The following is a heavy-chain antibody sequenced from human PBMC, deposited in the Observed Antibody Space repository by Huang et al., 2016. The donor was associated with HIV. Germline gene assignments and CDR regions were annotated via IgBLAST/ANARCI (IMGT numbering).Heavy chain of an antibody. CDR1: GRSISSGGHY. D-gene: IGHD5-18*01. J-gene: IGHJ4*02. CDR3: ARGLWAMVEGSFYFDY. V-gene: IGHV4-30-4*08. Sequence: QVQLQESGPGLVKPSQTLSLTCSVSGRSISSGGHYWSWVRQSPGRGLDWIGCIYYRGTTRYNPSLKSRVSSSGATSKNQFSLKLTSVTAADTAVYYCARGLWAMVEGSFYFDYWGQGTLVTVSS. CDR2: IYYRGTT.